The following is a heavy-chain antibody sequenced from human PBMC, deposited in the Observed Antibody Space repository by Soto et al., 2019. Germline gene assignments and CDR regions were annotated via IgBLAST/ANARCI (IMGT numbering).Heavy chain of an antibody. CDR3: VSQRTTVITQAYFDY. V-gene: IGHV4-38-2*01. D-gene: IGHD4-4*01. CDR2: IYHNGRT. Sequence: SETLSLTCAVSGYSISSGYYWGWVRQPPGQGPEWIGTIYHNGRTYYNPSLNSRVTISVDTSKNQFSLNLNSVTASDTAVYFCVSQRTTVITQAYFDYWGPGALVTVSS. J-gene: IGHJ4*02. CDR1: GYSISSGYY.